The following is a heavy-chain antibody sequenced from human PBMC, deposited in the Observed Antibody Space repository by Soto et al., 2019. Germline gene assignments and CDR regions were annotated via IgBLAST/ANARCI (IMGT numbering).Heavy chain of an antibody. V-gene: IGHV2-5*02. CDR2: IYWDDDK. CDR3: AHPTYYYGSGGFDY. Sequence: QITLKESGPPLVKPTQTLTLTCTFSGFSLSTSGVGVGWIRQPPGKALEWLALIYWDDDKRYSPSLKSRLTITKDTSKNQVVLTMTNMDPVDTATYYCAHPTYYYGSGGFDYWGQGTLVTVSS. D-gene: IGHD3-10*01. CDR1: GFSLSTSGVG. J-gene: IGHJ4*02.